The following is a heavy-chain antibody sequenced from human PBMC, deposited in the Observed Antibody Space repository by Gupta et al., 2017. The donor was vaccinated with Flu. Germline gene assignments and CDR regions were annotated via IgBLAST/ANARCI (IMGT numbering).Heavy chain of an antibody. CDR1: GFTFGDYA. V-gene: IGHV3-49*04. CDR2: IRSKAYGGTT. Sequence: EVQLVESGGGLVQPGRSLRLSCTASGFTFGDYAMSWVRQAPGKGLEWVGFIRSKAYGGTTEYAASVKGRFTISRDDSKSIAYLQMNSLKTEDTAVYYCTRHSSSWYYGDYWGQGTLVTVSS. CDR3: TRHSSSWYYGDY. D-gene: IGHD6-13*01. J-gene: IGHJ4*02.